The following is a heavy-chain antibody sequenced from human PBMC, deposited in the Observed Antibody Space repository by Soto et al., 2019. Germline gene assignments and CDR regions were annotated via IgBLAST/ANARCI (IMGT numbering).Heavy chain of an antibody. CDR1: GGPFSSYH. V-gene: IGHV1-69*08. D-gene: IGHD2-2*01. Sequence: QVQLVQSGAEVKKPGSSVKLSCKASGGPFSSYHISWVRQAPGQGLEWVGRIIPILGRANNAQHFQGRVTITADTSTNTAYMELSSLTSEDTAVYYCAKVGGTTSCNWFDPWGHANLVTVSS. CDR2: IIPILGRA. J-gene: IGHJ5*02. CDR3: AKVGGTTSCNWFDP.